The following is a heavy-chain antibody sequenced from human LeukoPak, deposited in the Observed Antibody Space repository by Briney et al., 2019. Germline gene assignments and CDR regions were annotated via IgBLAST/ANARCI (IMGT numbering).Heavy chain of an antibody. Sequence: SETLSLTCTVSGGSISSYYWSWIRQPPGKGLEWIGYIYYSGSTNYNPSLKSRVTISVDTSENQFSLKLSSVTAADTAVYYCARAKGKGYNYDYWGQGTLVTVSS. D-gene: IGHD5-24*01. V-gene: IGHV4-59*01. CDR3: ARAKGKGYNYDY. CDR2: IYYSGST. J-gene: IGHJ4*02. CDR1: GGSISSYY.